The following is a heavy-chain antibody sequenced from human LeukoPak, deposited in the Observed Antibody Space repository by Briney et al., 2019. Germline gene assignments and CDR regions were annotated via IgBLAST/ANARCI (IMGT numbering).Heavy chain of an antibody. D-gene: IGHD3-10*01. Sequence: LRLSCAASGFTVSSNYMSWIRQHPGKGLEWIGYIYYSGSTYYNPSLKSRVTISVDTSKNQFSLKLSSVTAADTAVYYCARVALLWFGELSLDPWGQGTLVTVSS. V-gene: IGHV4-31*02. CDR3: ARVALLWFGELSLDP. CDR2: IYYSGST. CDR1: GFTVSSNY. J-gene: IGHJ5*02.